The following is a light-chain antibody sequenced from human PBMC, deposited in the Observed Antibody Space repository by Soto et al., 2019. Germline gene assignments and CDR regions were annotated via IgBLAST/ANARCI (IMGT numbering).Light chain of an antibody. CDR2: DVT. V-gene: IGLV2-14*01. Sequence: QSALTQPASVSGSPGQSISISCTGTSSDIGGSKYVSWYQQHPGTAPKLLIYDVTYRPSGVSDRFSGSKSGNTASLTVSGLQAEDEADYYCSSYSSSATLYVFGTGTKLTVL. J-gene: IGLJ1*01. CDR3: SSYSSSATLYV. CDR1: SSDIGGSKY.